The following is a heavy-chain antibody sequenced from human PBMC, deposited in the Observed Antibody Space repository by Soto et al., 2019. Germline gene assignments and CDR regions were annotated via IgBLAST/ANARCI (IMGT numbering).Heavy chain of an antibody. D-gene: IGHD2-2*01. J-gene: IGHJ5*02. Sequence: PGGSLRLSCAASGFSFNKYGMHWVRQAPGKGLELVAYVSRDGSNQYYADSVKGRFTISRDNSKSTLFLQLDSLRVDDTAVYYCAKDRVIQLLPIWPDPWGQGTLVTVSS. CDR1: GFSFNKYG. V-gene: IGHV3-30*18. CDR2: VSRDGSNQ. CDR3: AKDRVIQLLPIWPDP.